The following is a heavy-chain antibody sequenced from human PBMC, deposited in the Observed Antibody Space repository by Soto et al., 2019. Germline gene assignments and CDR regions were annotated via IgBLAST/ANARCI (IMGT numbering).Heavy chain of an antibody. CDR1: GFTFSSCT. CDR2: ISPSTSHI. V-gene: IGHV3-21*01. D-gene: IGHD2-15*01. Sequence: EVHLVESGGGLVKPGGSLRLSCAVSGFTFSSCTMNWVRQAPGKGLEWVSSISPSTSHIYYADSVKGRFTISRDNAKNSLFIQLNSLRAEDAAVSSCSGCSSGACHQNYGMDVWGQGTRVTVSS. CDR3: SGCSSGACHQNYGMDV. J-gene: IGHJ6*02.